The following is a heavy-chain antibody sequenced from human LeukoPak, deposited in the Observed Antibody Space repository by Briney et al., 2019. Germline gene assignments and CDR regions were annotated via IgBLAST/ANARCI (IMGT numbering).Heavy chain of an antibody. V-gene: IGHV4-34*01. Sequence: SETLSLTCAVYGGSFSGYYWSWIRQPPGKGLEWIGEINHSGSTNYNPSLKSRVTISVDTSKNQFSLKLSSVTAADTAVYYCARIMHLDIVANGEDYWSQGTLVTVSS. J-gene: IGHJ4*02. CDR1: GGSFSGYY. CDR2: INHSGST. D-gene: IGHD5-12*01. CDR3: ARIMHLDIVANGEDY.